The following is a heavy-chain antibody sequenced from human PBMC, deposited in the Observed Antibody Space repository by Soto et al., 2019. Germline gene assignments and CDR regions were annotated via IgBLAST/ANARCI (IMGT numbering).Heavy chain of an antibody. J-gene: IGHJ5*02. CDR3: ARRMAAAGTWWFDP. D-gene: IGHD6-13*01. V-gene: IGHV4-59*01. CDR2: IHYSGNT. CDR1: GGSISGYY. Sequence: WETLSLTCSVSGGSISGYYWTWIRQPPGKELEWIGYIHYSGNTNYNPSLKSRVTILVDTSKNQFSLKLSSVTAADTAVYYCARRMAAAGTWWFDPWGQGTLVTVSS.